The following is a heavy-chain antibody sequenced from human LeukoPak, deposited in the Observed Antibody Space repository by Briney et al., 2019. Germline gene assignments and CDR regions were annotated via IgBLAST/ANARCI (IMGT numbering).Heavy chain of an antibody. J-gene: IGHJ4*02. V-gene: IGHV5-51*01. CDR1: GYSFTSYW. CDR3: ARLPGYCSGGSCYFDY. CDR2: IYPGDSDT. D-gene: IGHD2-15*01. Sequence: GESLKISCKGSGYSFTSYWIGWVRQMPGKGLEWMGIIYPGDSDTIYSPSFQGQVTISADKSINTAYLQCSSLKASDTAMYYCARLPGYCSGGSCYFDYWGQGTLVTVSS.